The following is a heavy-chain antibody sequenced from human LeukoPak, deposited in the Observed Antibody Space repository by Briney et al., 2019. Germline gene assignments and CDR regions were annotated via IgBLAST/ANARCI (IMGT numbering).Heavy chain of an antibody. CDR3: AKDNRDYYIGH. J-gene: IGHJ4*02. CDR1: GFTFSSYW. D-gene: IGHD3-10*01. V-gene: IGHV3-7*01. Sequence: GGSLRLSCAASGFTFSSYWMSWVRQAPGKGLEWVANIKQDGSEKYYVDSVKGRFTISRDNAKNSLYLQMNSLRAEDTAVYYCAKDNRDYYIGHRGQGTLVTVSS. CDR2: IKQDGSEK.